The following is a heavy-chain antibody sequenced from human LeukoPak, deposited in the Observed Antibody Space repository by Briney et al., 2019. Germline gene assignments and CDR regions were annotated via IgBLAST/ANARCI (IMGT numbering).Heavy chain of an antibody. CDR3: ARVRSSSSLSPWYFDL. J-gene: IGHJ2*01. D-gene: IGHD6-13*01. Sequence: SETLSPTCTVSGGSISSSSYYWGWIRQPPGKGLEWIGSIYYSGSTYYNPSLKSRVTISVDRSKNQFSLKLSSVTAVDTAVYYCARVRSSSSLSPWYFDLWGRGTLVTVSS. CDR2: IYYSGST. CDR1: GGSISSSSYY. V-gene: IGHV4-39*07.